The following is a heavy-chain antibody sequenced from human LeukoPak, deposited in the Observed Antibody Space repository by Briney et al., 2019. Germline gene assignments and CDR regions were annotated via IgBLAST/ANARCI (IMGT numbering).Heavy chain of an antibody. J-gene: IGHJ4*02. CDR1: GYTFTSYY. V-gene: IGHV1-46*01. D-gene: IGHD6-13*01. CDR2: INPSGGST. CDR3: ARGHGSWYRAVNYYFDY. Sequence: ASVKVSCKASGYTFTSYYMHWVRQAPGQGLEWMGIINPSGGSTSYAQKFQGRVTMTRDTSTSTVYMELSSLRSEDTAVYYCARGHGSWYRAVNYYFDYWGQGTLVTVSS.